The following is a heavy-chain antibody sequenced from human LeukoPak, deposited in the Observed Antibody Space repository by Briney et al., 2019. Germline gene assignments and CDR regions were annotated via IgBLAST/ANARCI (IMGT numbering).Heavy chain of an antibody. J-gene: IGHJ6*02. CDR2: INPNSGGT. D-gene: IGHD3-22*01. Sequence: ASVKVSCKASGYTFTGYYMHWVRQAPGQGLEWMGWINPNSGGTNYAQKFQGRVTMTRDTSISTAYMELSRLRSDDTAVYYCALDYYDSSGYYGEDVWGQGTSVTVSS. CDR3: ALDYYDSSGYYGEDV. CDR1: GYTFTGYY. V-gene: IGHV1-2*02.